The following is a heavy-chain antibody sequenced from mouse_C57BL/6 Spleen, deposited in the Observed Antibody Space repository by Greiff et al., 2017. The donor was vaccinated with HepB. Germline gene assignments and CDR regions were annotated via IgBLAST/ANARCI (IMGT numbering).Heavy chain of an antibody. CDR1: GFTFSNYW. Sequence: EVKLMESGGGLVQPGGSMKLSCVASGFTFSNYWMNWVRQSPEKGLEWVAQIRLKSDNYATHYAESVKGRFTISRDDSKSSVYLQMNNLRAEDTGIYYCTGPYYYGSSGGYAMDYWGQGTSVTVSS. CDR3: TGPYYYGSSGGYAMDY. D-gene: IGHD1-1*01. J-gene: IGHJ4*01. V-gene: IGHV6-3*01. CDR2: IRLKSDNYAT.